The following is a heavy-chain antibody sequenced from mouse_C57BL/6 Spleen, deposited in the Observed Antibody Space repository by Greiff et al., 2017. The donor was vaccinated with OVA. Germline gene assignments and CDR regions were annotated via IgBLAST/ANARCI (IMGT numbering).Heavy chain of an antibody. Sequence: QVHVKQPGAELVKPGASVKMSCKASGYTFTSYWITWVKQRPGQGLEWIGDIYPGSGSTNYNEKFKSKATLTVDTSSSTAYMQLSSLTSEDSAVYYCARRGYGSSYPYYFDYWGQGTTLTVSS. CDR3: ARRGYGSSYPYYFDY. CDR2: IYPGSGST. CDR1: GYTFTSYW. V-gene: IGHV1-55*01. J-gene: IGHJ2*01. D-gene: IGHD1-1*01.